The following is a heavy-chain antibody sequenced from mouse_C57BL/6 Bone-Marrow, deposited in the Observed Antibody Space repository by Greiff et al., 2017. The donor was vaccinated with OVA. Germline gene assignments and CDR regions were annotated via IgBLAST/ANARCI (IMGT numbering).Heavy chain of an antibody. J-gene: IGHJ3*01. V-gene: IGHV5-6*01. CDR1: GFTFSSYG. CDR3: ARQEKFAY. Sequence: EVKLMESGGDLVKPGGSLKLSCAASGFTFSSYGMSCVRQTPDKRLEWVATISSGGSYTYYPDSVKGRFTISRDNAKNTLYLQMSSLKSEDTAMYYCARQEKFAYWGQGTLVTVSA. CDR2: ISSGGSYT.